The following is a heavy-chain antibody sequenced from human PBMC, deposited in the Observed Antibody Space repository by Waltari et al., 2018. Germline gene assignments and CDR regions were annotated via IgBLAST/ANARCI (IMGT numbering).Heavy chain of an antibody. D-gene: IGHD3-10*01. V-gene: IGHV2-26*01. Sequence: QVTLKESGPVLVKPTETLTLTCTVSGFSLSNARMGVSWIRQPPGKALEWLAHIFSNDEKSYSTSLKSRLTISKDTSKSQVVLTMTNMDPVDTATYYCARIARIYYGSGSYYNVADYWGQGTLVTVSS. CDR3: ARIARIYYGSGSYYNVADY. J-gene: IGHJ4*02. CDR1: GFSLSNARMG. CDR2: IFSNDEK.